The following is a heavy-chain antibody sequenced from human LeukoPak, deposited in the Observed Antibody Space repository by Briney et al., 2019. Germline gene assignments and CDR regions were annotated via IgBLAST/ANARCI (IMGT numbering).Heavy chain of an antibody. V-gene: IGHV1-18*01. Sequence: ASVKVSCKASGYTFTSYGISWVRQAPGQGLEWMGWISAYNGNTNYAQKLQGRVTMTTDTSTSTAYMELRSLRSDDTAVYYCARDPQRLSSGWYVDYWGQGTLVTVSS. CDR1: GYTFTSYG. J-gene: IGHJ4*02. CDR2: ISAYNGNT. CDR3: ARDPQRLSSGWYVDY. D-gene: IGHD6-19*01.